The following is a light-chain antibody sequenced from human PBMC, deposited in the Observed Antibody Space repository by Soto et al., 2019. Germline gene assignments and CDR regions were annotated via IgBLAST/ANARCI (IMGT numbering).Light chain of an antibody. Sequence: EIVLTQSPGTLSLSPGERATLSCRASQSVSSSYLAWYQQKPGQAPRLLIYGASSRATGIPDRFSDSGSGTDFTLTISRLEPEDFAVYYGQQFGSSPLTFGGGTKVEIK. CDR2: GAS. V-gene: IGKV3-20*01. CDR3: QQFGSSPLT. J-gene: IGKJ4*01. CDR1: QSVSSSY.